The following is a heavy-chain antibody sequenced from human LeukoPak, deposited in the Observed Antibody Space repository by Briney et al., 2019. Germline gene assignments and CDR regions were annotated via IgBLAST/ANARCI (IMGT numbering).Heavy chain of an antibody. CDR2: ISGSGGST. CDR1: GFTFSKYA. D-gene: IGHD2-15*01. Sequence: PGGSLRLSCAASGFTFSKYAMTWVHQAPGKGLEWVSAISGSGGSTYYADSVKSRFTISRDNSKNTLYLQMNSLRAEDTAVYYCAKVSGSFPRYYGMDVWGQGTTVTVSS. J-gene: IGHJ6*02. V-gene: IGHV3-23*01. CDR3: AKVSGSFPRYYGMDV.